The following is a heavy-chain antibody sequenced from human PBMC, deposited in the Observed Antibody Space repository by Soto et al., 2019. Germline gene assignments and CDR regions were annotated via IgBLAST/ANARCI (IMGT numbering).Heavy chain of an antibody. CDR2: TKEDGSEK. Sequence: GGYVRISCAASGFSCSSYWMSWARQAPGKGLEWLATTKEDGSEKYYVDSVKGRFTISRDNAENALYLQKSSLRGEDTAVYYCATSASVRTQGAHWGQGTLVTVSS. CDR3: ATSASVRTQGAH. J-gene: IGHJ4*02. V-gene: IGHV3-7*01. CDR1: GFSCSSYW. D-gene: IGHD3-10*01.